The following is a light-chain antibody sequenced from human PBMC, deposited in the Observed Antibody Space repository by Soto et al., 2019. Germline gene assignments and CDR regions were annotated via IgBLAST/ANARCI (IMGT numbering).Light chain of an antibody. V-gene: IGLV2-14*01. CDR2: QVT. CDR1: SSDLAIYNY. Sequence: QSALTQPASVSGSPGQSITISCTGTSSDLAIYNYVSWYQQQPGKAPKLTIYQVTNRPSGVSNRFSGSRSGNTASLTISGLQAEDEADYYCSSFAGTNSFVFGTGTKVTVL. CDR3: SSFAGTNSFV. J-gene: IGLJ1*01.